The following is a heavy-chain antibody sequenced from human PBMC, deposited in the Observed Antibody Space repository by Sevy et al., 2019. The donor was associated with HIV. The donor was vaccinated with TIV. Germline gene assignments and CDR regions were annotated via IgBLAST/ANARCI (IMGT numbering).Heavy chain of an antibody. CDR1: GFTFRNYD. V-gene: IGHV3-30*02. CDR2: IRYDGSHK. Sequence: GGSLRLSCAASGFTFRNYDMHWVRQAPGKGLEWISFIRYDGSHKSYAESVKGRFTISRDNSKNTLDLHMNSLRPEDTAVYFYAKDAPSRFDYWGQGALVTVSS. J-gene: IGHJ4*02. CDR3: AKDAPSRFDY.